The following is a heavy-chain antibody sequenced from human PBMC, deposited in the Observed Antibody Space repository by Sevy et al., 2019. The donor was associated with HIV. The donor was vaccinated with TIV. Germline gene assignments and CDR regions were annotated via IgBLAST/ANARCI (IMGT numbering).Heavy chain of an antibody. CDR3: ARDKVVTPASYYYYGMDV. CDR1: GGSISSYY. V-gene: IGHV4-59*01. J-gene: IGHJ6*02. Sequence: SETLSLTCTVSGGSISSYYWSWIRQPPGKGLEWIGHIYYSGSTNYNPSLKSRVTISVDTSKNQFSLKLSSVTAADTAVYYCARDKVVTPASYYYYGMDVWGQGTTVTVSS. CDR2: IYYSGST. D-gene: IGHD3-22*01.